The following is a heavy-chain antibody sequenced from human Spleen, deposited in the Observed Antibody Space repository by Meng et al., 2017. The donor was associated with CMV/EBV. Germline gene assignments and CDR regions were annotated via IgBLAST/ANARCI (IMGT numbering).Heavy chain of an antibody. CDR2: ISWNSGNI. V-gene: IGHV3-9*01. CDR1: GFIFGDYA. D-gene: IGHD2-2*01. CDR3: VKRSTRGWFDP. J-gene: IGHJ5*02. Sequence: SLKISCAASGFIFGDYAMHWVRQAPGKGLEWVSGISWNSGNIDYADSVKGRFTISRDNAKNSLYLQMNSLSSEDSAIYYCVKRSTRGWFDPWGQGTLVTVSS.